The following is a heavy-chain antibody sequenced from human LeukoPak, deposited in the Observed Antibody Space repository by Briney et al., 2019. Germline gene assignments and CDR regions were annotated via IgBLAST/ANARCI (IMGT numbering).Heavy chain of an antibody. CDR2: IWYDGSEK. Sequence: GGSLRLSCAASRFTFRNYGMHWVRQAPGKGLEWVAVIWYDGSEKYYVDSVKGRFTVSRDNSKTTVYLQMNSLRVEDTAVYYCARDRGWPAVHFDLWGQGTLATVSS. D-gene: IGHD2-15*01. CDR1: RFTFRNYG. J-gene: IGHJ4*02. V-gene: IGHV3-33*01. CDR3: ARDRGWPAVHFDL.